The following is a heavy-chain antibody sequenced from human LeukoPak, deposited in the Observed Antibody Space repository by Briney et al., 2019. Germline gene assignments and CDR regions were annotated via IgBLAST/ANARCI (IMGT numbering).Heavy chain of an antibody. D-gene: IGHD4-17*01. CDR2: ISSSSSYI. Sequence: GGSLRLSCAASGFTFSSYSMNWVRQAPGKGLEWVSSISSSSSYIYYADSVKGRFTISRDNAKNSLYLQMNSLRAEDTAVYYCARRVTTSIDAFDIWGQGTMVTVSS. CDR1: GFTFSSYS. CDR3: ARRVTTSIDAFDI. V-gene: IGHV3-21*01. J-gene: IGHJ3*02.